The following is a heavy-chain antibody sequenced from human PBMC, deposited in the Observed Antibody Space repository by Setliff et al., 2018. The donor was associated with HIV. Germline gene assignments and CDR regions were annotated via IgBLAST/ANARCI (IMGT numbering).Heavy chain of an antibody. J-gene: IGHJ4*02. CDR1: GFTFSGYE. Sequence: PGGSLRLSCVASGFTFSGYEMNWVRQAPGKGLEWISYITSGSTIYYADSVKGRFTISRDNAKNSLYLQMNSLRAEDTAVYFCARGGADYWGQGTLVTVSS. D-gene: IGHD1-26*01. V-gene: IGHV3-48*03. CDR3: ARGGADY. CDR2: ITSGSTI.